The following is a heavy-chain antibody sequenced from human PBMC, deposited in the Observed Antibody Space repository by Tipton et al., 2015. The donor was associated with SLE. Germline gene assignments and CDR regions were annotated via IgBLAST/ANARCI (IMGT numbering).Heavy chain of an antibody. J-gene: IGHJ4*02. CDR1: GGSLRGYY. V-gene: IGHV4-34*01. D-gene: IGHD5-18*01. CDR2: INHRGNS. Sequence: TLSLTCAVYGGSLRGYYWSWIRQPPGKGLEWIGEINHRGNSNQNPSLKSRVTLSVDTSKNQFSLKLSSVTAADTAVYYCVRAGLWLTFFDYWGQGTLVTVSS. CDR3: VRAGLWLTFFDY.